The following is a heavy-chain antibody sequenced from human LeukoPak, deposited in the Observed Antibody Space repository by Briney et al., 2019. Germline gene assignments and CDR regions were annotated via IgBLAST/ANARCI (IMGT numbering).Heavy chain of an antibody. D-gene: IGHD2-2*01. J-gene: IGHJ5*02. V-gene: IGHV4-61*02. Sequence: SETLSLTCTVSGGSISSGSYYWSWIRQPAGKGLEWIGRIYTSGGTNYNPSLKSRVTISVDTSKNQFSLKLSSVTAADTAVYYCARGSSSSIGAWTWFDPWGQGTLVTVSS. CDR3: ARGSSSSIGAWTWFDP. CDR2: IYTSGGT. CDR1: GGSISSGSYY.